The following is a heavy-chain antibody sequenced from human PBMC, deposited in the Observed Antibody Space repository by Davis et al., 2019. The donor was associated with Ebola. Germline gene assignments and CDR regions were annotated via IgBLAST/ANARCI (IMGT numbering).Heavy chain of an antibody. CDR3: ARAGGAGLTRFDP. J-gene: IGHJ5*02. V-gene: IGHV3-23*01. D-gene: IGHD3-9*01. CDR1: GFTFSSYA. CDR2: ISGGGVST. Sequence: GESLKISCAASGFTFSSYAMSWVRQAPGKGLEWLSAISGGGVSTYYADSVKGRFTISRDNAKNSLYLQMNSPRADDTAVYFCARAGGAGLTRFDPWGQGALVTVSS.